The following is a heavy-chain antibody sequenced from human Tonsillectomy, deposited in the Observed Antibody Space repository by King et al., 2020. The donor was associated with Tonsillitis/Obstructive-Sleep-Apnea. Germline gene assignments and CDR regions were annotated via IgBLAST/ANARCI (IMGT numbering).Heavy chain of an antibody. CDR3: ASDRVVVAATQDY. D-gene: IGHD2-15*01. CDR1: GFTFSSYW. Sequence: VQLVESGGGLVQPGGSLRLSCAASGFTFSSYWMHWVRQPPGKGLVGVSRINSDGSSTNYADSVKGRFTISRDNAKNTLYLQMNSLRAEDTAMYYCASDRVVVAATQDYWGQGTLVTVSS. CDR2: INSDGSST. J-gene: IGHJ4*02. V-gene: IGHV3-74*01.